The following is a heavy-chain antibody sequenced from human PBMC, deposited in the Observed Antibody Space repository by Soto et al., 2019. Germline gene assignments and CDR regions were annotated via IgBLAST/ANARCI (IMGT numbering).Heavy chain of an antibody. CDR1: GFTFSSYG. CDR2: ISYDGSNK. CDR3: AKGSMTTVNNDYYYYYGMDV. Sequence: QVQLVESGGGVVQPGRSLRLSCAASGFTFSSYGMHWVRQAPGKGLEWVAVISYDGSNKYYTDSVKGRFTISRDNSKNTLYLQMNSLRAEDTAVYYCAKGSMTTVNNDYYYYYGMDVWGQGTTVTVSS. J-gene: IGHJ6*02. V-gene: IGHV3-30*18. D-gene: IGHD4-17*01.